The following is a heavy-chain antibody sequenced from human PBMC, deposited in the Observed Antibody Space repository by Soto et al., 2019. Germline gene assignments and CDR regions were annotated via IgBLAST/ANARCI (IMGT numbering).Heavy chain of an antibody. V-gene: IGHV3-30-3*01. J-gene: IGHJ4*02. D-gene: IGHD1-7*01. CDR2: ISYDGSNK. CDR3: ARERITGTTPNFDY. Sequence: QVQLVESGGGVVQPGRSLRLSCAASGFTFSSYAMHWVRQAPGKGLEWVAVISYDGSNKYYADTVKGRFTISRDNSKNTVYLQMICLRAEDAAVYYCARERITGTTPNFDYWGQGSLVTVS. CDR1: GFTFSSYA.